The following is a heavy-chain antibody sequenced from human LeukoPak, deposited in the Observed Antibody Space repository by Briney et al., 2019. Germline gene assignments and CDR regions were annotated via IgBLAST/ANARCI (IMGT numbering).Heavy chain of an antibody. Sequence: SETLSLTCIVSSGSIRSYYWSWIRQPPGKGLEWIGYIFYTGSTNYNPSLKSRLTISVDTSKNRFSLKLSSVTAADTAVYYCARVGQGARRNAYTWLDYWGQGALVTVSS. V-gene: IGHV4-59*08. CDR1: SGSIRSYY. CDR2: IFYTGST. D-gene: IGHD5-24*01. CDR3: ARVGQGARRNAYTWLDY. J-gene: IGHJ4*02.